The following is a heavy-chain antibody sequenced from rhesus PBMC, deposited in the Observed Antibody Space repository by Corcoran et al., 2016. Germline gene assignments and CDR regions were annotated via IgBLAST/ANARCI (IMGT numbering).Heavy chain of an antibody. Sequence: EGQLVESGGGWVQPGGSLRLSCAASGFIFRIYGMHWVRQAPGKGLEWVGVLSSDGSKISYTDSVKDRFTISKDNSKNILYLQMNNLKLEDTALYYCTRFDYWGQGVLVTVSS. J-gene: IGHJ4*01. CDR1: GFIFRIYG. V-gene: IGHV3-54*02. CDR2: LSSDGSKI. CDR3: TRFDY.